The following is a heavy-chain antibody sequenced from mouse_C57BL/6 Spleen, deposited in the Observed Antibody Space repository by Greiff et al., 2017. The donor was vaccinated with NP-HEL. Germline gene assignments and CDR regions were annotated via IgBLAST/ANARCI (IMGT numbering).Heavy chain of an antibody. CDR1: GYTFTSYW. CDR2: IDPSDSYT. Sequence: VQLQQPGAELVKPGASVKLSCKASGYTFTSYWMQWVKQRPGQGLEWIGEIDPSDSYTNYNQKFKGKATLTVDTYSSAAYMQLSSLTSEDSAVYYCAMATTLYYYAMDYWGQGTSVTVSS. CDR3: AMATTLYYYAMDY. J-gene: IGHJ4*01. D-gene: IGHD2-2*01. V-gene: IGHV1-50*01.